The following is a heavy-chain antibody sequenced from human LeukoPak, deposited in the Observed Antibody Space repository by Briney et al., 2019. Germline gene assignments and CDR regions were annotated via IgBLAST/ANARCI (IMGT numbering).Heavy chain of an antibody. Sequence: PSETLPLTCTVSGGXLSSYYCSWIRQPAGKGLEWIGRIYTSGSTNYNPSLKSRVTMSVDTSKNQFSLKLSSVTAADTAVYYCATGVVPAAMDEYYYYYGMDVWGQGTTVTVSS. J-gene: IGHJ6*02. V-gene: IGHV4-4*07. CDR3: ATGVVPAAMDEYYYYYGMDV. D-gene: IGHD2-2*01. CDR2: IYTSGST. CDR1: GGXLSSYY.